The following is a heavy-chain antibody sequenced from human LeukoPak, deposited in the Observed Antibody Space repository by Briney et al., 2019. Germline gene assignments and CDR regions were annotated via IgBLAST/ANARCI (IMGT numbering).Heavy chain of an antibody. D-gene: IGHD6-6*01. CDR1: GYTFPGYY. CDR2: INPNSGGR. CDR3: AREHSSSSGKVFDY. V-gene: IGHV1-2*02. J-gene: IGHJ4*02. Sequence: ASVKVSCNASGYTFPGYYMHWVRQAPGEGLEWMGWINPNSGGRNYAQKFQGRVTMTRDTSISTAYMELSRLRSDDTAVYYCAREHSSSSGKVFDYWGQGTLVTVSS.